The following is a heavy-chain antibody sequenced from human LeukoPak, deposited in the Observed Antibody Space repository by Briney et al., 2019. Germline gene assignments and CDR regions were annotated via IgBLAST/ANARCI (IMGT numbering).Heavy chain of an antibody. D-gene: IGHD2-2*01. J-gene: IGHJ6*03. CDR2: INSDGSST. V-gene: IGHV3-74*01. CDR1: GFTFRSYW. Sequence: GGSLRLSCADSGFTFRSYWMHWVRQALGKGLVWVSRINSDGSSTRYADSVKGRFTISRDNAKNTLFLQMNSLRAEDTGVYFCARVAIGCSSTSCYLDYYYYMDVWGKGTTVTVSS. CDR3: ARVAIGCSSTSCYLDYYYYMDV.